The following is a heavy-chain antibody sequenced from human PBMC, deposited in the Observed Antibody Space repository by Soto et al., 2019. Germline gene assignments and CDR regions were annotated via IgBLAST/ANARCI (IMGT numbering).Heavy chain of an antibody. J-gene: IGHJ4*02. D-gene: IGHD3-16*01. CDR3: AREKTGDLTFFDS. Sequence: VQLQESGPGLVKTSETLSLTCTVSGGSVSRGSYFWSWIRQPPGKVMEWLGYIYSTGNTNYNPPLKSRLTISVDSSENHVSLALSSVTAAATAVYYCAREKTGDLTFFDSWGQGTLVTVSS. CDR1: GGSVSRGSYF. V-gene: IGHV4-61*01. CDR2: IYSTGNT.